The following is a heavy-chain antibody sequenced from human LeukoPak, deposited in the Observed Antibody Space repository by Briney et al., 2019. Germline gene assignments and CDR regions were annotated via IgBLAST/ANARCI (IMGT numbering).Heavy chain of an antibody. J-gene: IGHJ4*02. V-gene: IGHV4-34*01. Sequence: SETLSLTCAVYGGSFSGYYWSWIRQPPGKGLEWMGEINHSGSTNYNPSLKSRVTISVDTSKNQFSLKLSSVTPADTAVYYCATYRYYFDYWGQGTLVTVSS. D-gene: IGHD3-16*02. CDR2: INHSGST. CDR1: GGSFSGYY. CDR3: ATYRYYFDY.